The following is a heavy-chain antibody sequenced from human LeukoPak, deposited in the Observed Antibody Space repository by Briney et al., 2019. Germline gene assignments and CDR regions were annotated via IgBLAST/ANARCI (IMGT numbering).Heavy chain of an antibody. CDR2: INRDGSST. CDR1: GFSFSSYW. D-gene: IGHD6-13*01. V-gene: IGHV3-74*01. CDR3: ARVSSSWYYANDY. Sequence: GGSLRLSCAASGFSFSSYWMHWVRQAPGKGLVWVSHINRDGSSTTYADSVKGRFTISRDNAKNTLYLQMNSLRPEDTGVYSCARVSSSWYYANDYWGQGTLVTVSS. J-gene: IGHJ4*02.